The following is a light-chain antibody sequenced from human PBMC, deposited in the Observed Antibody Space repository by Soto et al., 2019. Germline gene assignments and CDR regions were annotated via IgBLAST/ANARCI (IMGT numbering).Light chain of an antibody. Sequence: QSALTQPPSASGSPEHSVTISCTGTSSDVGGYNSVSWYQQHPGKAPKLMIYEVSKRPSGVPDRFSGSKSGNTASLTVSGLQAEDEADYYCSSYAGNNIVVFGGGTKLTVL. CDR2: EVS. CDR3: SSYAGNNIVV. CDR1: SSDVGGYNS. J-gene: IGLJ2*01. V-gene: IGLV2-8*01.